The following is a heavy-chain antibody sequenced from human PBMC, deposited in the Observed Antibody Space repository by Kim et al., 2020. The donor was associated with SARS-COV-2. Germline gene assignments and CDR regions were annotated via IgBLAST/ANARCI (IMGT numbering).Heavy chain of an antibody. Sequence: DPGKGRFTISRDKSKNTLYLQMNSLRAEDTAVYYCARNGGVNYGGLKFDYWGQGTLVTVSS. D-gene: IGHD4-17*01. CDR3: ARNGGVNYGGLKFDY. V-gene: IGHV3-30*07. J-gene: IGHJ4*02.